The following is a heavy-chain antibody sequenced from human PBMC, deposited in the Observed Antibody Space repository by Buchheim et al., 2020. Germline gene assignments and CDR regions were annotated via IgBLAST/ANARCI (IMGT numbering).Heavy chain of an antibody. CDR2: ISGSGGST. J-gene: IGHJ5*02. CDR1: GFTFSSYA. V-gene: IGHV3-23*01. D-gene: IGHD3-3*01. CDR3: AKEKRFLEWFHAGAWFDP. Sequence: EVQLLESGGGLVQPGGSLRLSCAASGFTFSSYAMSWVRQAPGKGLEWVSAISGSGGSTYYADSVKGRFTISRDNSKNTLYLRMNSLRAENTAVYYCAKEKRFLEWFHAGAWFDPWGQGTL.